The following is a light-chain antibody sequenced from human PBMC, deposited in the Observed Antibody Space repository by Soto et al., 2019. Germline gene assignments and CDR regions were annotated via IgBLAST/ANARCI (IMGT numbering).Light chain of an antibody. CDR1: QSVSIN. V-gene: IGKV3-15*01. CDR2: GAS. Sequence: EIVMTQSPATLSVSPGERATLSCRASQSVSINLAWYQQKPGQAPRLLISGASTRATGIPGRFSGSGSGTELTLNISSLQSEDFAVYYCQQYNNWPPYTFGQGTKLEIK. CDR3: QQYNNWPPYT. J-gene: IGKJ2*01.